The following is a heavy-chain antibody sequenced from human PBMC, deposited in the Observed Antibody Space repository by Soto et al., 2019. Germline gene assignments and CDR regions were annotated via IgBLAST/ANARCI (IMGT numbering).Heavy chain of an antibody. CDR1: GLNFSDYI. CDR3: ARYAGLGQCTSSNRNALGMDV. CDR2: ISHDGMSK. V-gene: IGHV3-30*04. J-gene: IGHJ6*02. Sequence: GGSLTLSCAASGLNFSDYILPWVRQAPGKGLEWVAFISHDGMSKNYGDSVKGRFTISTDNSKDTRDLQMSSLRTQDTAIYYCARYAGLGQCTSSNRNALGMDVWGQGTTVTVSS. D-gene: IGHD2-2*01.